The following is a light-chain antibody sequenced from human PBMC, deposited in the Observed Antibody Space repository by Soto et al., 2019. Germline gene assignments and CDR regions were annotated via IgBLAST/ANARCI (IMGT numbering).Light chain of an antibody. V-gene: IGLV2-14*03. CDR3: SSYTSSSPHV. J-gene: IGLJ1*01. CDR1: SSDVGAYNF. CDR2: DVS. Sequence: QSALTQPASVSGSPGQSITISCTGTSSDVGAYNFVSWYQQHPGKVPKLMIFDVSSRPSGVSDRFSGSKSGNTASLTISGLQAEDEGDYYCSSYTSSSPHVFGSGTQLTVL.